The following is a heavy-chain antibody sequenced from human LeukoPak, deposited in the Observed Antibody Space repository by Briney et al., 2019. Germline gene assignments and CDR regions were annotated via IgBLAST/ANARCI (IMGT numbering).Heavy chain of an antibody. J-gene: IGHJ5*02. CDR3: ARGGWPLVVPAA. CDR1: GYTFISYG. D-gene: IGHD2-2*01. V-gene: IGHV1-18*01. CDR2: ISAYNDKT. Sequence: ASVKVSCKASGYTFISYGITWVRQAPGQGLEWMGWISAYNDKTKYTQKLQGRVTMTTDTSTSTAYMELRSLRSDDTAVYYCARGGWPLVVPAAWGQGTLVTVSS.